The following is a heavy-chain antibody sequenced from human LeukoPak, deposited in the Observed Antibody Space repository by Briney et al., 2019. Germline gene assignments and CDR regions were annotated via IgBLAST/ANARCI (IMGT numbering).Heavy chain of an antibody. CDR3: AKSYRQGSDWSSPFDY. V-gene: IGHV3-23*01. Sequence: GGSLRLSCAASGFTFSLYAMTWVRQAPGKGLDWVSGIGGSGGNTYYADSVKGRFTISRDNSENTLYLQLNSLRAEDTAVYYCAKSYRQGSDWSSPFDYWGQGTLVTVSS. D-gene: IGHD1-26*01. CDR2: IGGSGGNT. CDR1: GFTFSLYA. J-gene: IGHJ4*02.